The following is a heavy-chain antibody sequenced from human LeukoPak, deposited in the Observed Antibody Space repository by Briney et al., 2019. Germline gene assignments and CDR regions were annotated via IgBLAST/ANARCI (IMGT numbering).Heavy chain of an antibody. D-gene: IGHD3-22*01. CDR2: ISYDGSNK. J-gene: IGHJ4*02. CDR1: GFTFSSYG. CDR3: ARGEYYSDTSSYFDY. V-gene: IGHV3-30*03. Sequence: GRSLRLSCAASGFTFSSYGMNWVRQAPGKGLEWVAVISYDGSNKYYADSVKGRFTISRDNSKNTLFVQVSSLRAEDTAVYYCARGEYYSDTSSYFDYWGQGTLVTVSS.